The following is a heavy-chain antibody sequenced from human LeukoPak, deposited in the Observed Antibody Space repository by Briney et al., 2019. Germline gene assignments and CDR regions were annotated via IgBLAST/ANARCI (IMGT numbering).Heavy chain of an antibody. CDR1: GYTFTSYD. J-gene: IGHJ5*02. V-gene: IGHV1-8*01. Sequence: GASVKVSCKASGYTFTSYDINWVRQATGQGLEWMGWMNPNSGNTGYAQKLQGRVTMTTDTSTSTAYMELRSLRSDDTAVYYCARSVEMATINTGWFDPWGQGTLVTVSS. CDR2: MNPNSGNT. D-gene: IGHD5-24*01. CDR3: ARSVEMATINTGWFDP.